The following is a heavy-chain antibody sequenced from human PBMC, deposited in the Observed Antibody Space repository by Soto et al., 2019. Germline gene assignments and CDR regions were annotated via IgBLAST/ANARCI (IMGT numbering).Heavy chain of an antibody. D-gene: IGHD3-10*01. CDR3: ARSYYNAPHFDY. CDR1: GYTFTSYG. Sequence: ASVKVSCKASGYTFTSYGISWVRQAPGQGLEWMGWISAYNGNTNYAQKLQGRVAMTTDTSTSTAYMELRSLRSDDTAVYYCARSYYNAPHFDYWGQGTLVTVSS. J-gene: IGHJ4*02. CDR2: ISAYNGNT. V-gene: IGHV1-18*01.